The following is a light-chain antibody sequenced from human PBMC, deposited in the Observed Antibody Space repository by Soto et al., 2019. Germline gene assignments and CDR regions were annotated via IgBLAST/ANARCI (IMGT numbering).Light chain of an antibody. CDR3: ATWDASLNGFYV. CDR1: TSNIGSNY. V-gene: IGLV1-47*01. Sequence: QPVLTQPPSASGTPGQGVTISCSGSTSNIGSNYVYWYQQLPGTAPKLLIYRNNQRPSGVPDRFSGSKSGTSASLAISGLRSDDEADYFFATWDASLNGFYVFGTGTKLTVL. CDR2: RNN. J-gene: IGLJ1*01.